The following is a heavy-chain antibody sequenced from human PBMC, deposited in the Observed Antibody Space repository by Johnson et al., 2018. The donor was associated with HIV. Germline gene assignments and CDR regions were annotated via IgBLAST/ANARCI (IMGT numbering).Heavy chain of an antibody. J-gene: IGHJ3*01. V-gene: IGHV3-66*01. D-gene: IGHD2-15*01. CDR3: ARDDLDSGGLLMAFSV. Sequence: EQLVESGGGLVQPGGSLRLSCAASGFTVSNNYMNWVRQTPGQGLAWVSVVNRDGTLYYADSVKGRFSLSRDNSKNTLYLQMNRLRVEDTAVYYCARDDLDSGGLLMAFSVWGQGTMVTVSS. CDR1: GFTVSNNY. CDR2: VNRDGTL.